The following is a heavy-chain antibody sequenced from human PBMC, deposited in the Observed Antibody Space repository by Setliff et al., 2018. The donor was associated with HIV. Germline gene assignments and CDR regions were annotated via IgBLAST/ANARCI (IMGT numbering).Heavy chain of an antibody. D-gene: IGHD5-12*01. CDR1: GGSISDYY. V-gene: IGHV4-4*07. CDR2: IYTGGST. J-gene: IGHJ4*02. Sequence: SETLSLTCSVSGGSISDYYWSWVRQPAGKGLEWIGRIYTGGSTKYNPSLKSRVTMSVDTSKNQFSLKLSSVTAADTAVYYCARGVFSGYDKGIDYWGQGTLVTVSS. CDR3: ARGVFSGYDKGIDY.